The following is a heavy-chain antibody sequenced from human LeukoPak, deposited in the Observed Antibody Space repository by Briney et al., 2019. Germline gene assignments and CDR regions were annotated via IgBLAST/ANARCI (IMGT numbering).Heavy chain of an antibody. CDR2: INPNSGGT. V-gene: IGHV1-2*02. Sequence: ASVKVSCKASGYIFTDYYMHWVRQAPGQGLEWMGWINPNSGGTNYAQKFQDRVTMTGDTSISTAYMELTRLRSDNTAVYYCASGLQGDYWGQGTLVTVSS. CDR1: GYIFTDYY. J-gene: IGHJ4*02. CDR3: ASGLQGDY. D-gene: IGHD4-11*01.